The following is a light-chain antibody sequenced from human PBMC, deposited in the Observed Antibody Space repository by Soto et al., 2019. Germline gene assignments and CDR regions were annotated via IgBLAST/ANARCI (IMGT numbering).Light chain of an antibody. J-gene: IGLJ1*01. CDR2: DVS. V-gene: IGLV2-14*01. CDR3: SSYATGGSYV. Sequence: QLVLTQPASVSGSPGQSIAISCTGTSSDVGGYNSVSWYQQHPGKAPKLLIYDVSNRPSGVSNRFSGSKSGNTASLTISGLQAEDEADYYCSSYATGGSYVFGTGTKLTVL. CDR1: SSDVGGYNS.